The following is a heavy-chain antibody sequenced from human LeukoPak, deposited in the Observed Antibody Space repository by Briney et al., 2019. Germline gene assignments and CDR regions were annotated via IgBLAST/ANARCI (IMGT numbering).Heavy chain of an antibody. CDR2: ISSSGSTI. V-gene: IGHV3-48*03. J-gene: IGHJ4*02. CDR1: GFTFSSYE. Sequence: GGSLRLSCAASGFTFSSYEMNWVRXAPGKXLEXVSYISSSGSTIYYAASVKGRFTISRDNAKNSLYLQMNSLRADDTAVYYCAGTGLRATSTDYWGQGTLVTVSS. D-gene: IGHD2-15*01. CDR3: AGTGLRATSTDY.